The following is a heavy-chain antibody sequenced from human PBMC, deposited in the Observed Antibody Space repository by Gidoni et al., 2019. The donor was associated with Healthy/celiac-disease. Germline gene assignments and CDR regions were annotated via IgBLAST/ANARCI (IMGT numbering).Heavy chain of an antibody. V-gene: IGHV3-30-3*01. CDR2: ISYDGSNK. CDR1: GFTFSSYA. D-gene: IGHD3-22*01. CDR3: ASGVVVITTLDY. J-gene: IGHJ4*02. Sequence: QVQLVESGGGVVQPGRSLRLSCAASGFTFSSYAMHWVRQAPGKGLEWVAVISYDGSNKYYADSVKGRFTISRDNSKNTLYLQMNSLRAEDTAVYYCASGVVVITTLDYWGQGTLVTVSS.